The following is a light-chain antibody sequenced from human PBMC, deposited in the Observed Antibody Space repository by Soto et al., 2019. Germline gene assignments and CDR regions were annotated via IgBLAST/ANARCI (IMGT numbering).Light chain of an antibody. V-gene: IGKV1-39*01. J-gene: IGKJ3*01. Sequence: IQITQSPSSLSESVGDLVTISCRASHSTCPALNWYQQKPGKAPKLLIYAASSLQSGVPSRFSGSGSGTDFTLTINSLQPEDIATYSCQQTYHAPETFGPGTKVDVK. CDR1: HSTCPA. CDR2: AAS. CDR3: QQTYHAPET.